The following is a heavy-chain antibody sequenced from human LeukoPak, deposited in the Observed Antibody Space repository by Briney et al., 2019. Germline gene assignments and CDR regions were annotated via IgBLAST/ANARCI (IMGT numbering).Heavy chain of an antibody. D-gene: IGHD6-13*01. J-gene: IGHJ5*01. CDR2: IFHSGII. V-gene: IGHV4-59*02. Sequence: SETLSLTCTVSGGSVSDYYWNWIRQPPGKGLEWIGYIFHSGIINYNPSLKSRVSISIDTSKNQFSLKLNSVTAADTAMYYCARDKAGAGRGWFDSWGQGALVTVSS. CDR3: ARDKAGAGRGWFDS. CDR1: GGSVSDYY.